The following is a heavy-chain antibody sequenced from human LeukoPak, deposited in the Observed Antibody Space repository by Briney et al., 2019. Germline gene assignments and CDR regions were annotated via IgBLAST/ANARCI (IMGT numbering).Heavy chain of an antibody. Sequence: GGSLRLSCAASGFTFSDYAMHWVRQAPGKGLEWVAVISYDGSNKYYADSVKGRFTISRDNSKNTLYLQMNSLRAEDTAVYYCARDAEGYNFDYWGQGTLVTVSS. CDR3: ARDAEGYNFDY. J-gene: IGHJ4*02. CDR1: GFTFSDYA. V-gene: IGHV3-30-3*01. CDR2: ISYDGSNK. D-gene: IGHD5-24*01.